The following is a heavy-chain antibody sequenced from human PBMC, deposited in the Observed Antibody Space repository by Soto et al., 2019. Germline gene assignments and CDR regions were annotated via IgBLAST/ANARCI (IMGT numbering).Heavy chain of an antibody. Sequence: EVQLVQSGAEVKKPGESLRISCKGSGFTFTRHWISWVRQMPGGGLEWMGKIDPSDSYTNYSPSFQGHVTISADKSINTAYLQWSGLQASDTAMYYCARSLAYCTGGTCYKGYSMDVWGQGTTVIVSS. J-gene: IGHJ6*02. CDR1: GFTFTRHW. D-gene: IGHD2-8*02. V-gene: IGHV5-10-1*03. CDR3: ARSLAYCTGGTCYKGYSMDV. CDR2: IDPSDSYT.